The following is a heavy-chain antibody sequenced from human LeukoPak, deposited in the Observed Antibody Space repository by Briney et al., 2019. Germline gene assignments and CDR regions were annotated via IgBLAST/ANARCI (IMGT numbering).Heavy chain of an antibody. V-gene: IGHV4-39*07. CDR3: ARDLADIASAGYMDV. CDR1: GGSISSSSYY. Sequence: PSETLSLTCTVSGGSISSSSYYWGWIRQPPGKGLEWIGSIYYSGSTYYNPSPKSRVTISVDTSKNQFSLKLSSVTAADTAVYYCARDLADIASAGYMDVWGKGTTVTVSS. J-gene: IGHJ6*03. D-gene: IGHD6-25*01. CDR2: IYYSGST.